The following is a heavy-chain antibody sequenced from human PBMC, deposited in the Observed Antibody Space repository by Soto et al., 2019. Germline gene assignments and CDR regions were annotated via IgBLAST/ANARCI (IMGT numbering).Heavy chain of an antibody. V-gene: IGHV1-69*13. CDR1: GGTFSSYA. Sequence: SVKVSCKASGGTFSSYAISWVRQAPGQGLEWMGGIIPIFGTANYAQKFQGRVTITADASTSTVYMELSSLRSEDTAVYYCAKTVAGGFEYYFDYWGQGTLVTVSS. CDR2: IIPIFGTA. D-gene: IGHD6-19*01. CDR3: AKTVAGGFEYYFDY. J-gene: IGHJ4*02.